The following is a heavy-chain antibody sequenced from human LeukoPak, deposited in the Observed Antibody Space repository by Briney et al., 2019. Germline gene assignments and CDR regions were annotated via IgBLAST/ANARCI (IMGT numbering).Heavy chain of an antibody. CDR3: AKDSFSGAHDILTGYCDY. D-gene: IGHD3-9*01. V-gene: IGHV3-23*01. CDR1: GFTFSSYA. CDR2: ISGSGGST. Sequence: PGGSLRLSCAASGFTFSSYAMSWVRQAPGKGLEWVSAISGSGGSTYYADSVEGRFTISRDNSKNTLYLQMNSLRAEDTAVYYCAKDSFSGAHDILTGYCDYWGQGTLVTVSS. J-gene: IGHJ4*02.